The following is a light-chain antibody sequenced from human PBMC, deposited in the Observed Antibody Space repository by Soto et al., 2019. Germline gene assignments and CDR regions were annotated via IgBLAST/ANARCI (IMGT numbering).Light chain of an antibody. J-gene: IGLJ1*01. CDR3: QVWDSSSDPLYV. Sequence: SYELTQPPSVSVAPGETARITCGGNNIGSKSVHWYQQRPGQAPVLVIYYDSDRPSGIPERFSGSNSGNTATLTISRVEARDEADYYCQVWDSSSDPLYVFGTGTKVTVL. V-gene: IGLV3-21*04. CDR1: NIGSKS. CDR2: YDS.